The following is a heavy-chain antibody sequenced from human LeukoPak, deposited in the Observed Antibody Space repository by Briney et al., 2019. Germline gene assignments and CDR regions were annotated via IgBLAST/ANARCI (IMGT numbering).Heavy chain of an antibody. V-gene: IGHV5-51*01. J-gene: IGHJ3*02. CDR1: GYRFASYW. CDR2: IHPADSET. Sequence: GESLKISCKGSGYRFASYWIGWVRQMPGKGLEWMGVIHPADSETRYSPSFQGQVTISVDKSISTAYLQWSSLKASDTAMYYCARHNYYDSSAQREDAFDIWGQGTMVTVSS. CDR3: ARHNYYDSSAQREDAFDI. D-gene: IGHD3-22*01.